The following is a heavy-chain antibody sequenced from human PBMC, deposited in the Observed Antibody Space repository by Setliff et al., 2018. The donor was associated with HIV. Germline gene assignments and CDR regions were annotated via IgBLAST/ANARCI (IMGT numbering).Heavy chain of an antibody. CDR2: VSSDGRYI. Sequence: AASGFVFRNYNMNWVRQAPGKGLEWVSSVSSDGRYIYYADSVRGRFTISRDDAKSSLYLQMYSLRAEDTAIYYCARDRASSAYYSHFDYWGQGNMVTSPQ. J-gene: IGHJ4*02. D-gene: IGHD3-22*01. CDR3: ARDRASSAYYSHFDY. CDR1: GFVFRNYN. V-gene: IGHV3-21*06.